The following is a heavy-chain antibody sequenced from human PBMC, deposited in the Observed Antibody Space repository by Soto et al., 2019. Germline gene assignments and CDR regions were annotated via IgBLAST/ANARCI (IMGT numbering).Heavy chain of an antibody. J-gene: IGHJ5*02. CDR3: ARKRSCLYQWFGP. CDR2: IYYSGSI. Sequence: SETLSLTCSVSGGSISSSSYYWGWIRQPPGKGLEWIGSIYYSGSIYYNPSLKSRVTISVDTSKNQFSLKLSSVTAAETALYYRARKRSCLYQWFGPRGQGNLVTVS. CDR1: GGSISSSSYY. D-gene: IGHD3-16*01. V-gene: IGHV4-39*01.